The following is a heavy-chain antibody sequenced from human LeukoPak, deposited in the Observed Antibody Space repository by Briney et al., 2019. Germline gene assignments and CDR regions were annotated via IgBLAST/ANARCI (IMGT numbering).Heavy chain of an antibody. CDR3: ARVLIYTTSGAQVYYMDV. Sequence: SETLSLTCTVSGGSISSYYWSWIRQPAGKGLEWLGHIYSSGGTNYNPSLRSRVTMSVDTSKNQFSLKLSSVTAVDTAVYYCARVLIYTTSGAQVYYMDVWGKGTTVTVSS. D-gene: IGHD2-2*02. CDR2: IYSSGGT. J-gene: IGHJ6*03. V-gene: IGHV4-4*07. CDR1: GGSISSYY.